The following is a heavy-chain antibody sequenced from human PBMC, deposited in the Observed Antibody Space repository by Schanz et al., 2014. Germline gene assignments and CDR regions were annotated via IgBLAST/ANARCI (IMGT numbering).Heavy chain of an antibody. Sequence: VQLVESGGGVVQPGRSLKLSCAASGFTFNDYAMHWVRQAPGKGLEWVANIKQDGSETYYVDSLKGRFTISSDNAKNSLYLQMNSLRAEDTAVYYCARIRYCSSTNCYGFDPWGQGTLVTVSS. J-gene: IGHJ5*02. CDR3: ARIRYCSSTNCYGFDP. D-gene: IGHD2-2*01. V-gene: IGHV3-7*01. CDR1: GFTFNDYA. CDR2: IKQDGSET.